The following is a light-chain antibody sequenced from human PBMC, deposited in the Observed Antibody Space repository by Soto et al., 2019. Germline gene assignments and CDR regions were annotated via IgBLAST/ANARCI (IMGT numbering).Light chain of an antibody. J-gene: IGKJ4*01. CDR2: GAS. V-gene: IGKV3-15*01. CDR3: QQYDNWLT. CDR1: QSVTTK. Sequence: EIVMTQSPATLSVSPGERATLSCRASQSVTTKLAGYQQRPGQAPRLLIYGASTRATGIPARFSGSGSGTEFTLTISSLQSEDFAVYYCQQYDNWLTFGGGTKVEIK.